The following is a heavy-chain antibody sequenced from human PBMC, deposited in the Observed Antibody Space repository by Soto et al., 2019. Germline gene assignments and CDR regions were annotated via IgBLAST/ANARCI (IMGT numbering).Heavy chain of an antibody. Sequence: QVQRVESGGGLVQPGRSLRLSGAASGFTVSSNGMHGVRQAPGKGLALVAVISRDGGTKFYAESVKGRFTISKDNSRNPLFLELNSLRGDDMAIYYCTSEVASGYWGQGTLVTVSS. CDR1: GFTVSSNG. V-gene: IGHV3-30*03. D-gene: IGHD3-10*01. CDR3: TSEVASGY. J-gene: IGHJ4*02. CDR2: ISRDGGTK.